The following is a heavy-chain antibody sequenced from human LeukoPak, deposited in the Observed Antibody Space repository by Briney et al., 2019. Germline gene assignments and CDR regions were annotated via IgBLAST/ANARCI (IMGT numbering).Heavy chain of an antibody. CDR3: ARGRWFAHAMDV. Sequence: ASVKVSCKASGYTFTSYDINWVRQATGQGLEWMGWMNPNSGNTGYAQKFQGRVTMTRNTSISTAYMELSSLRSEDTAVYYCARGRWFAHAMDVWGQGTTVTVSS. V-gene: IGHV1-8*01. CDR2: MNPNSGNT. CDR1: GYTFTSYD. J-gene: IGHJ6*02. D-gene: IGHD3-10*01.